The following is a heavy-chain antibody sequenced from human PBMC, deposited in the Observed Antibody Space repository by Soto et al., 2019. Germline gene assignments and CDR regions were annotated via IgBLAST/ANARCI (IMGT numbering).Heavy chain of an antibody. CDR1: GFTFTRHW. CDR2: IKRDGSGK. J-gene: IGHJ4*02. Sequence: GGSLRLSCATSGFTFTRHWMSWIRQAPGKGLEWVASIKRDGSGKYYVDSVKGRFTISRDNAQNSLFLQMNSLRAEDTAMYYCARLAGDTTIYDSWGQGTLVTVSS. D-gene: IGHD5-18*01. CDR3: ARLAGDTTIYDS. V-gene: IGHV3-7*01.